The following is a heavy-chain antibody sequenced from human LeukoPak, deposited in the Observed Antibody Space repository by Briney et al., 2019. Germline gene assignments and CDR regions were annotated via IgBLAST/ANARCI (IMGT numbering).Heavy chain of an antibody. CDR2: ISYDGSNK. V-gene: IGHV3-30*18. CDR3: AKDSTIVGATYYFDY. J-gene: IGHJ4*02. D-gene: IGHD1-26*01. CDR1: GFTFSSYG. Sequence: GRSLRLSRAASGFTFSSYGMHWVRQAPGKGLEWVAVISYDGSNKYYADSVKGRFTISRDNSKNTLYLQMNSLRAEDTAVYYCAKDSTIVGATYYFDYWGQGTLVTVSS.